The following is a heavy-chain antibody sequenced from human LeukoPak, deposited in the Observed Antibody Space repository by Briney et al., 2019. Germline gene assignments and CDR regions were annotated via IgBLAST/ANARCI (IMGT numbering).Heavy chain of an antibody. CDR1: GGSFSGYY. CDR2: INHSGST. CDR3: ARFGIAVAGTGFDY. D-gene: IGHD6-19*01. V-gene: IGHV4-34*01. Sequence: SETLSPTCAVDGGSFSGYYWSWIRQPPGKGMEWIGEINHSGSTNYNPSLKSRVTISVDKSKNQFSLKLSSVTAADTAVYYCARFGIAVAGTGFDYWGQGTLVTVSS. J-gene: IGHJ4*02.